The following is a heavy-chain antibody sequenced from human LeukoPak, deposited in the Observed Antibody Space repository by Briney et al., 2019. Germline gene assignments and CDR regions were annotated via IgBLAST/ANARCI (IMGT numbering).Heavy chain of an antibody. J-gene: IGHJ3*02. CDR3: ARGSRPQYSSSWSDAFDI. V-gene: IGHV1-46*01. Sequence: ASVKVSCKASGYTFTSYYMHWVRQAPGQGLEWMGIINPSGGSTSYAQKFQGRVTMTRDTSISTAYMELSRLRSDDTAVYYCARGSRPQYSSSWSDAFDIWGQGTMVTVSS. CDR2: INPSGGST. CDR1: GYTFTSYY. D-gene: IGHD6-13*01.